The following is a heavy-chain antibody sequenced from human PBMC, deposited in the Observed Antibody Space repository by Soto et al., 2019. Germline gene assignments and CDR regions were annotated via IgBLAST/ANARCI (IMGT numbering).Heavy chain of an antibody. V-gene: IGHV3-23*01. CDR3: AKDLHSSGSNWYFDL. Sequence: GGSLTLSCAASGFTFSSYDMSWVRQAPGEGLEWVSTVTSSGGATFYTDSVKGRFTISRDNSKNTLFLQMNSLRAEDTAVYYCAKDLHSSGSNWYFDLWGRGTLVTVSS. CDR2: VTSSGGAT. J-gene: IGHJ2*01. CDR1: GFTFSSYD. D-gene: IGHD3-22*01.